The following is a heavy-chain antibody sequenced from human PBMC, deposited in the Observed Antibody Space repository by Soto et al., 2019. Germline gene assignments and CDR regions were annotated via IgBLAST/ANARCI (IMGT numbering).Heavy chain of an antibody. D-gene: IGHD2-15*01. CDR1: GGSFSGYY. Sequence: QVQLQQWGAGLLKPSETLSLTCAVYGGSFSGYYWSWIRQPPGKGLEWIGEINHSGSTNYNPSLKRRVTISVDTSKNQFSLKLSSVTAADTAVYYCARVYCSGGSCLEYFQHWGQGTLVTVSS. V-gene: IGHV4-34*01. CDR3: ARVYCSGGSCLEYFQH. CDR2: INHSGST. J-gene: IGHJ1*01.